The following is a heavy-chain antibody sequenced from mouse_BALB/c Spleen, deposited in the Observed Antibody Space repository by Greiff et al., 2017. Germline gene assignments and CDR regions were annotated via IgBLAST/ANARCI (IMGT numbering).Heavy chain of an antibody. J-gene: IGHJ3*01. D-gene: IGHD3-1*01. CDR2: ILPSIGST. CDR1: DSEVFPIAY. Sequence: VQLVESGSELRSPGSSVKLSCKDFDSEVFPIAYMSWVRQKPGHGFEWIGDILPSIGSTIYGEKFEDKATLDADTVSNTAYLELNSLTSEDSAIYYCARTARATYWFAYWGQGTLVTVSA. V-gene: IGHV15-2*02. CDR3: ARTARATYWFAY.